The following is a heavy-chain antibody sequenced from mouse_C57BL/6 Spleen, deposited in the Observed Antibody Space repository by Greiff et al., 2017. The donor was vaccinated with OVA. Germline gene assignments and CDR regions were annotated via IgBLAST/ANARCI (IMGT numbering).Heavy chain of an antibody. CDR3: ARPVPPYAMDY. CDR2: IYPGDGDT. D-gene: IGHD1-1*01. Sequence: QVQLQQSGAELVKPGASVKISCKASGYAFSSYWMNWVKQRPGKGLEWIGQIYPGDGDTNYNGKFKGKATLTADKSSSTAYMQLSSLTSEDSAVYFCARPVPPYAMDYWGQGTSVTVSS. J-gene: IGHJ4*01. V-gene: IGHV1-80*01. CDR1: GYAFSSYW.